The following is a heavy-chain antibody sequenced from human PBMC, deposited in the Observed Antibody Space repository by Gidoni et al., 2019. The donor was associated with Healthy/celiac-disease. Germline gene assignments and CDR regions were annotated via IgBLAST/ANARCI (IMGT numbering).Heavy chain of an antibody. Sequence: QITLKESGPTLVKPTQTLTLTCTFSGFSLSPSGLGVGWIRQPPGKALEWLALIYWNDANRYSPSLKSRLTITKDTSKNQVVLTMTNMDPVDTATYYCAHRIPLYCSSTSCYTAFDYWGQGTLVTVSS. CDR3: AHRIPLYCSSTSCYTAFDY. J-gene: IGHJ4*02. CDR2: IYWNDAN. D-gene: IGHD2-2*02. CDR1: GFSLSPSGLG. V-gene: IGHV2-5*01.